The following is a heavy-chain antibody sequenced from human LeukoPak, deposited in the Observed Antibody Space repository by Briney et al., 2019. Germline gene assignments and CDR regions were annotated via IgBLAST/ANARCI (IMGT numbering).Heavy chain of an antibody. CDR3: ARSRLVLTHLDL. J-gene: IGHJ2*01. V-gene: IGHV3-64*01. Sequence: GGSLRLSCAASGFTFSSYAMHWVRQAPGKGLEYVSAISSNGHSTYYANSVKGRFTFSRDNSKNTLYLQMGSLRAEDTAVYYCARSRLVLTHLDLWGRGTLVTVSS. CDR2: ISSNGHST. CDR1: GFTFSSYA. D-gene: IGHD2-21*02.